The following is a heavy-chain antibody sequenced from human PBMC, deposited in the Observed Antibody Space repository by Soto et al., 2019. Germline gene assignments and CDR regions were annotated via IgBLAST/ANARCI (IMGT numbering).Heavy chain of an antibody. CDR1: GFTVSSNY. D-gene: IGHD3-16*02. Sequence: EVHLVESGGGLVQPGGSLRLSCAASGFTVSSNYMSWVRQAPGKGLEWVSVIYSGGATYYADSVKGRFTISRDTSNNMLYLQMNSLRVEDTAVFYCARNPWGSYRYIGTFDYWGQGTLVTVSP. CDR3: ARNPWGSYRYIGTFDY. CDR2: IYSGGAT. V-gene: IGHV3-66*01. J-gene: IGHJ4*02.